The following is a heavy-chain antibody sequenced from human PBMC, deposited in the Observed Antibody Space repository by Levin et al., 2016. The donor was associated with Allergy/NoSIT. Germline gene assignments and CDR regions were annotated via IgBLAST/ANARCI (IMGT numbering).Heavy chain of an antibody. V-gene: IGHV3-30*18. CDR1: GFTFSSYG. Sequence: GGSLRLSCAASGFTFSSYGMHWVRQAPGKGLEWVAVISYDGSNKYYADSVKGRFTISRDNSKNTLYLQMNSLRAEDTAVYYCAKDRGYGSGSYHYYYGMDVWGQGTTVTVSS. CDR2: ISYDGSNK. J-gene: IGHJ6*02. CDR3: AKDRGYGSGSYHYYYGMDV. D-gene: IGHD3-10*01.